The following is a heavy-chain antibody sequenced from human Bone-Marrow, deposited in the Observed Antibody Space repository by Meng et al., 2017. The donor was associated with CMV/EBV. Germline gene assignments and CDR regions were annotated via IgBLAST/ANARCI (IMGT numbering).Heavy chain of an antibody. CDR2: INPNSGGT. Sequence: ASVKVSCKASGYTFTGYYMHWVRQAPGQGLEWMGWINPNSGGTNYAQKFQGRVTMTRDTSISTAYMELSRLRSDDTAVYYCARGGGYSYGYSSGFDPWGQGTLVTGSS. CDR3: ARGGGYSYGYSSGFDP. D-gene: IGHD5-18*01. J-gene: IGHJ5*02. CDR1: GYTFTGYY. V-gene: IGHV1-2*02.